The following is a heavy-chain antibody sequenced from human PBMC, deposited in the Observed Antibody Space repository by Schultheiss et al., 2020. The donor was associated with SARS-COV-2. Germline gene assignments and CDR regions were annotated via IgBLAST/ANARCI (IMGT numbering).Heavy chain of an antibody. V-gene: IGHV3-30*07. Sequence: GGSLRLSCAASGFTFSSYAMHWVRQAPGKGLEWVAVISYDESNKNYADSVKGRLTISRDTSKNTLYLQMNSLRAEDTAVYYCARGGITFGGVIPFWGQGTLVTVSS. CDR2: ISYDESNK. D-gene: IGHD3-16*01. CDR3: ARGGITFGGVIPF. J-gene: IGHJ4*02. CDR1: GFTFSSYA.